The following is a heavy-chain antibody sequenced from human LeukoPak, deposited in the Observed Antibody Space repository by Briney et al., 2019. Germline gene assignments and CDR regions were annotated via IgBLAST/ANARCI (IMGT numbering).Heavy chain of an antibody. J-gene: IGHJ4*02. D-gene: IGHD2-21*02. CDR2: TFYRGST. V-gene: IGHV4-59*01. CDR3: ARVPGVVTGSYYFDS. Sequence: PSETLSLTCNVSGGSINSYYWSWIRQPPGKRLEWIGYTFYRGSTDYNPSLKSRVTMSLDTPKNQFSLKLTSVTATDTAVYYCARVPGVVTGSYYFDSWGQGTLVTVSS. CDR1: GGSINSYY.